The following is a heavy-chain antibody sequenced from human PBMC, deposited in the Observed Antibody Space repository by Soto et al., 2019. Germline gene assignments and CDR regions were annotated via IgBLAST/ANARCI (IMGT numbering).Heavy chain of an antibody. V-gene: IGHV4-34*01. Sequence: ASETLSLTCAVYGGSFSGYYWSWMRQPPGKGLEWIGEINHSGSTNYNPSLKSRVTISVDTSKNQFSLKLSSVTAADTAVYYCARGRGLPYDFWSGYYNYHPTSSAIDYWGQGTLVTVSS. CDR2: INHSGST. CDR1: GGSFSGYY. D-gene: IGHD3-3*01. CDR3: ARGRGLPYDFWSGYYNYHPTSSAIDY. J-gene: IGHJ4*02.